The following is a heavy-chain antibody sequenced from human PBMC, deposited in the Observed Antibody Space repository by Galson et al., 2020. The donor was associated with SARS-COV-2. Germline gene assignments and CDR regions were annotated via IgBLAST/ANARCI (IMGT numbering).Heavy chain of an antibody. CDR3: AIGQLDPSMRVLVICLPEAFDV. CDR1: GGSFSGYY. CDR2: INHSGRT. V-gene: IGHV4-34*01. D-gene: IGHD3-22*01. Sequence: SETLSLTCAVYGGSFSGYYWSWIRQPPGKGLEWIGEINHSGRTNYNPSLKSRVTISVDTAKNQFSLKLSSVTAADTAVYYCAIGQLDPSMRVLVICLPEAFDVWGQGTMVTVSS. J-gene: IGHJ3*01.